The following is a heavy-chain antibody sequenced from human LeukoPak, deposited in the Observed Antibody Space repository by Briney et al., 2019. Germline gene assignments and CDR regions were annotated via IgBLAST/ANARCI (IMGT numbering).Heavy chain of an antibody. Sequence: GGSLRLSCAASGFTFSSYAMTWVRQAPGKGLEWVSAISGSGGITYYADSVKGRFTISRDNSKNTLFLQMNSLRAEDTAVYYCAKRRGLELLYYYYMDVWGKGTTVTVSS. V-gene: IGHV3-23*01. CDR1: GFTFSSYA. CDR2: ISGSGGIT. CDR3: AKRRGLELLYYYYMDV. D-gene: IGHD1-7*01. J-gene: IGHJ6*03.